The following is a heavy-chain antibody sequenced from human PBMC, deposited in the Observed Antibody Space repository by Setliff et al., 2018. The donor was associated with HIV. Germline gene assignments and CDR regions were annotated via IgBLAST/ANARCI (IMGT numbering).Heavy chain of an antibody. J-gene: IGHJ6*03. CDR1: AYSSTTSR. Sequence: PGESLKISCKVSAYSSTTSRITWVRQMPGKGLEWMGRIAPRDSYTDYSPSFEGHVTISFDKSVSTAYLQWSSLKASDTAMYYCARLEVAGAYSYYYMDVWGKGTTVTVSS. V-gene: IGHV5-10-1*01. CDR2: IAPRDSYT. D-gene: IGHD6-19*01. CDR3: ARLEVAGAYSYYYMDV.